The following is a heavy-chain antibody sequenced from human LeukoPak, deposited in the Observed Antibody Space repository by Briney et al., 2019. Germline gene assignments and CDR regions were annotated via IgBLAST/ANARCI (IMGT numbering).Heavy chain of an antibody. CDR1: GYSFTSYW. Sequence: GESLKISCKGSGYSFTSYWISWVRQMPGKGLEWMGRIDPSDSYTNYSPSFQGHVTISADKSISTAYLQWSSLKASDTAMYYCAGQDIVVVATTTRAFDIWGQGTMVTVSS. V-gene: IGHV5-10-1*01. CDR2: IDPSDSYT. D-gene: IGHD2-15*01. CDR3: AGQDIVVVATTTRAFDI. J-gene: IGHJ3*02.